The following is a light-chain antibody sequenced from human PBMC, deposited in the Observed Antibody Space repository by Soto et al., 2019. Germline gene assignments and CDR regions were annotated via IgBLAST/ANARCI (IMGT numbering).Light chain of an antibody. CDR1: QSVSSY. V-gene: IGKV3-11*01. J-gene: IGKJ1*01. CDR2: DAS. Sequence: EIVLTQSPATLSLSPGERATLSCRASQSVSSYLAWYQQKLGQAPRLLIYDASNRATDIPARFSGSGSGTDFTLTISSLEPEDFAVYYCLQRSGWPWTFGQGTKVEIK. CDR3: LQRSGWPWT.